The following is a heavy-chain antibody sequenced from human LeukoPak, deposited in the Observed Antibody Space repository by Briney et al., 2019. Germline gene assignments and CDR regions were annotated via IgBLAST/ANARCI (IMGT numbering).Heavy chain of an antibody. D-gene: IGHD3-10*01. Sequence: ASVKVSCKASGYTFTSYYMHWVRQAPGQGLEWMGIINPSGGSTSYAQKFQGRVTMTRDTSTSTVYMELSSLRSEDTAVYYCARTGHYYGSGSYSPGDYWGQGTLVTVSS. V-gene: IGHV1-46*03. CDR2: INPSGGST. CDR3: ARTGHYYGSGSYSPGDY. J-gene: IGHJ4*02. CDR1: GYTFTSYY.